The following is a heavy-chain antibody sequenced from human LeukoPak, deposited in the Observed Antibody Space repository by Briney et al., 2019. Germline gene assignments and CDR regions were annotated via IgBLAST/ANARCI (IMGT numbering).Heavy chain of an antibody. CDR3: GRVQRGYSGRTTPQNNWFDP. CDR1: GYSISSGYN. CDR2: IYHSGDT. J-gene: IGHJ5*02. Sequence: NPSESLSLTCTVSGYSISSGYNWCWIRQPPGKGLEWIASIYHSGDTYYNPSLKSRVTMSVDTSKNQFSLKLSSVTAADTAVYYCGRVQRGYSGRTTPQNNWFDPWGQGTLVTVSS. V-gene: IGHV4-38-2*02. D-gene: IGHD5-12*01.